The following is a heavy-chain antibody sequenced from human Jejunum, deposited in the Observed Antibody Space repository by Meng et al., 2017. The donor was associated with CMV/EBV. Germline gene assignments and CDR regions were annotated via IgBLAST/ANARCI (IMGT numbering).Heavy chain of an antibody. CDR2: VSHDGKNK. CDR3: AREGQLELDAFDI. CDR1: GFTFTRDT. Sequence: AASGFTFTRDTMHWIRQAPGKGLEWVALVSHDGKNKYYGDSVKGRFTVSRDNSKNTLDLQMNSLRVGDTAMYYCAREGQLELDAFDIWGQGTMVTVSS. J-gene: IGHJ3*02. V-gene: IGHV3-30*04. D-gene: IGHD1-1*01.